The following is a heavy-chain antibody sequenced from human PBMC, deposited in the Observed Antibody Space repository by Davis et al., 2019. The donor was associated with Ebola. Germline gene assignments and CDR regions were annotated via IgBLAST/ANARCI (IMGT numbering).Heavy chain of an antibody. V-gene: IGHV3-30*03. Sequence: DSVKGRFTISRDDSKDTLYLQMNSLRAEDTAVYYCATQGGYSNGGYFDFWGQGTLVTVSS. CDR3: ATQGGYSNGGYFDF. J-gene: IGHJ4*02. D-gene: IGHD4-11*01.